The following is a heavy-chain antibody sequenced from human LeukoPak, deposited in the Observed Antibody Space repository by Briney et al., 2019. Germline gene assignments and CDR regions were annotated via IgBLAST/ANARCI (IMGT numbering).Heavy chain of an antibody. J-gene: IGHJ3*02. CDR2: ISGSGGST. CDR1: GFTFSSYA. V-gene: IGHV3-23*01. D-gene: IGHD6-19*01. CDR3: AKDARWLSAFDI. Sequence: PGGSLRLSCAASGFTFSSYAMSWVRQAPGKGLEWLSAISGSGGSTYYAESVKGRFTISRDNSKNTLYLQMDSLRAEDTAVYYCAKDARWLSAFDIWGQGTMVTVSS.